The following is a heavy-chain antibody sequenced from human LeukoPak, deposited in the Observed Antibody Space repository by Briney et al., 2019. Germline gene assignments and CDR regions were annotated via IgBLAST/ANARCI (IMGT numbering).Heavy chain of an antibody. V-gene: IGHV1-69*04. Sequence: ASVKVSCKASGYTFTSYGISWVRQAPGQGLEWMGRIIPILGIANYAQKFQGRVTITADKSTSTAYMELSSLRSEDTAVYYCARGPLWNNYFDYWGQGTLVTVSS. D-gene: IGHD1/OR15-1a*01. J-gene: IGHJ4*02. CDR1: GYTFTSYG. CDR3: ARGPLWNNYFDY. CDR2: IIPILGIA.